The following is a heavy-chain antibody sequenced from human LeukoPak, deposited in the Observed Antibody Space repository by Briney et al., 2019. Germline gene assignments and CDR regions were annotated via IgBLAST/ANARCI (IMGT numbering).Heavy chain of an antibody. CDR3: VRVGNRDQDYYYSYMDV. D-gene: IGHD5-24*01. CDR1: GFTFGDYY. V-gene: IGHV3-11*01. J-gene: IGHJ6*03. Sequence: GGSLRLSCAASGFTFGDYYMSWIRQAPGKGLEWVSYISSSGAAIYYADSVKGRFTISRDNAQNSLHLQMDSLRAEDTALYHCVRVGNRDQDYYYSYMDVWGRGTTVTVSS. CDR2: ISSSGAAI.